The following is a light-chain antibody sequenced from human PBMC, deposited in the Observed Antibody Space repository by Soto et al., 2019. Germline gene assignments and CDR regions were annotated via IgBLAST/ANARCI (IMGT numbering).Light chain of an antibody. V-gene: IGLV2-8*01. CDR1: SSDVGGYDF. CDR3: TSYAGSNNLL. CDR2: EVS. Sequence: QSVLTQPPSASGSTGQSVTISCTGTSSDVGGYDFVSWYQQHPDKAPKLMIYEVSKRRSGVPDRFSGSKSGNTASLTVSGLQADDEGDYYCTSYAGSNNLLFGGGTKLTVL. J-gene: IGLJ2*01.